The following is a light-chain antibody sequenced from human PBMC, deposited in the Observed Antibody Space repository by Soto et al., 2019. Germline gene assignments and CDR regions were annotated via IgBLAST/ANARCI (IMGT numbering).Light chain of an antibody. CDR2: GAS. CDR1: QGISSY. CDR3: QQRDIWPWT. V-gene: IGKV1-9*01. J-gene: IGKJ1*01. Sequence: IQLTQSPSSLSASVGARVTITCRASQGISSYLAWYQQKPGKAPKLLIYGASTLQSGVPSRFSGSGSGTDFTLTISSLEPEDFAVYYCQQRDIWPWTFGQGTKVDIK.